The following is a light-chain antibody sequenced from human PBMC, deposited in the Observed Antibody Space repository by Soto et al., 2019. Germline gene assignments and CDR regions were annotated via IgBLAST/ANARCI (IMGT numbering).Light chain of an antibody. Sequence: EIVLTQSPGTLSFSPGERATLSCSSSQSVSSTYLAWYQQKPGQAPRLLIYDASSRATGIPARFSGSGSGTDFTLTINSLEPEDLAVYYCQQRSNWPPITFGQGTKVDIK. CDR2: DAS. V-gene: IGKV3D-20*02. J-gene: IGKJ1*01. CDR1: QSVSSTY. CDR3: QQRSNWPPIT.